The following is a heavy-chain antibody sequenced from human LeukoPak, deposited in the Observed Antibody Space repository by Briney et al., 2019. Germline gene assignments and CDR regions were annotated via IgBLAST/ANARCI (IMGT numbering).Heavy chain of an antibody. V-gene: IGHV5-51*01. CDR2: IYPGDSDT. CDR1: GYSFTSYW. J-gene: IGHJ3*02. Sequence: GESLKISRKGSGYSFTSYWIGWVRQMPGKGLEWMGIIYPGDSDTRYSPSFQGQVTISADKSISTAYLQWSSLKASDTAMYYCARFPIVVVPAAITKSDAFDIWGQGTMVTVSS. D-gene: IGHD2-2*01. CDR3: ARFPIVVVPAAITKSDAFDI.